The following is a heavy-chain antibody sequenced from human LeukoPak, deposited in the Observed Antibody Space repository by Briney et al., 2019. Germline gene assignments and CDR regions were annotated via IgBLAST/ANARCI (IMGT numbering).Heavy chain of an antibody. CDR2: ISGSGGST. V-gene: IGHV3-23*01. CDR3: AIAYSSLGYFDY. Sequence: GGSLRLSCAASGFTFSSYAMSWVRQAPGKGLEWVSAISGSGGSTYYADSVKGRFTISRDNSKNTLYLQTNSLRAEDTAVYYCAIAYSSLGYFDYWGQGTLVTVSS. CDR1: GFTFSSYA. D-gene: IGHD6-13*01. J-gene: IGHJ4*02.